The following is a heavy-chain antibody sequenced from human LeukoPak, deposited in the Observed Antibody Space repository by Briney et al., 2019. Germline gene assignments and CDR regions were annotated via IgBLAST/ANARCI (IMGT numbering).Heavy chain of an antibody. D-gene: IGHD3-10*01. Sequence: EPSETLSLTCTVSGGSISSYYWSWIRQPAGKGLEWIGRIYTSGSSNYNPSLKSRVTMSVDTSKNQFSLKLSSVTAADTAVYYCARILVRGVNLYYMDVWGKGTTVTVSS. CDR3: ARILVRGVNLYYMDV. CDR2: IYTSGSS. V-gene: IGHV4-4*07. CDR1: GGSISSYY. J-gene: IGHJ6*03.